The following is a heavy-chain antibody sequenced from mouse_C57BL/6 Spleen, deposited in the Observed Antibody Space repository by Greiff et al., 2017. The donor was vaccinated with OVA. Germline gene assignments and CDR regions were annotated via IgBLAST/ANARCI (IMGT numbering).Heavy chain of an antibody. CDR2: IYPGSGST. CDR1: GYTFTSYW. D-gene: IGHD1-1*01. V-gene: IGHV1-55*01. J-gene: IGHJ4*01. Sequence: VQLQQPGAELVKPGASVKMSCKASGYTFTSYWITWVKQRPGQGLEWIGDIYPGSGSTNYNEKFKSKATLTVDTSSSTAYMQLSSLTSEDSAVYYCARPPYYGSSYDYAMDYWGQGTSVTVSS. CDR3: ARPPYYGSSYDYAMDY.